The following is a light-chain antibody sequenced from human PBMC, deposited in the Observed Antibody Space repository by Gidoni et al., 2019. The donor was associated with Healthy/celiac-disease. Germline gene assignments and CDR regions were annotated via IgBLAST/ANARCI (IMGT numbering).Light chain of an antibody. J-gene: IGKJ5*01. Sequence: EIVLTQSPGTLSLSPGERATLSCRASQSVSSSYLAWYQQKPGQAPRLLFYGASSSATGLPDRFSGSGSGTDFTLTISRLEPEVFAVYYWQQYGSSPITFGQGTRLEIK. CDR1: QSVSSSY. CDR3: QQYGSSPIT. V-gene: IGKV3-20*01. CDR2: GAS.